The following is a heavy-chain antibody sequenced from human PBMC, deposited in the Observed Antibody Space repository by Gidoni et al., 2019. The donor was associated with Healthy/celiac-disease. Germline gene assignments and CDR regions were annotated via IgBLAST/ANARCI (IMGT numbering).Heavy chain of an antibody. V-gene: IGHV4-38-2*01. CDR1: GYSISSGYY. J-gene: IGHJ4*02. CDR2: IYHSGST. CDR3: ARLEAVVIGVIDY. Sequence: QVQLQESGPGLVKPSATRSLTCAVSGYSISSGYYWGWIRQPPGKGLEWIGSIYHSGSTYYTPSLKSRVTISVDTSKNQLSLKLSSVTAADTAVYYCARLEAVVIGVIDYWGQGTLVTVSS. D-gene: IGHD3-22*01.